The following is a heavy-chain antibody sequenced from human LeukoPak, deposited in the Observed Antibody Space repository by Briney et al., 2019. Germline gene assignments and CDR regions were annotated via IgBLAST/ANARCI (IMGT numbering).Heavy chain of an antibody. J-gene: IGHJ4*02. CDR1: GFAFRSYW. D-gene: IGHD2/OR15-2a*01. Sequence: PGGSLRLSCAASGFAFRSYWMTWVRQAPGKGLEWVANIRPDGSGKNYVDSVKGRFTISRDNANNALFLQMKGLRVEDTAVYYCSSQPAVLDLDCWGLGALVTVSS. CDR3: SSQPAVLDLDC. CDR2: IRPDGSGK. V-gene: IGHV3-7*01.